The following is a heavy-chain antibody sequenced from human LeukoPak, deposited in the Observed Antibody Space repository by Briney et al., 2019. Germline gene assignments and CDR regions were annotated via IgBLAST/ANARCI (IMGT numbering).Heavy chain of an antibody. CDR2: ISYDGSVQ. D-gene: IGHD3-22*01. V-gene: IGHV3-30*18. J-gene: IGHJ4*02. CDR1: GFTFKSYD. CDR3: AKEERDSSGYYSIGN. Sequence: GSLRLSCAASGFTFKSYDMNWVRQAPGKGLDWVALISYDGSVQYYADSVKGRFTISRDNSQNTLYLQMNSLRVEDTSLYFCAKEERDSSGYYSIGNWGQGTLVTVSS.